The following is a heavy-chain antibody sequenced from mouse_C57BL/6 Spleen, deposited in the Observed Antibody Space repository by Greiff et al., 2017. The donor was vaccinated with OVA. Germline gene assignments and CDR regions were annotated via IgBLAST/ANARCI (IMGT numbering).Heavy chain of an antibody. D-gene: IGHD3-1*01. Sequence: VQLKQSGGGLVKPGGSLKLSCAASGFTFGDYGMHWVRQAPEKGLEWVAYISSGSSTIYYADTVKGRFTIARDNAKNTLFLQMTSLRSEDTAMYYCARGATDFDVWGTGTTVTVSS. CDR1: GFTFGDYG. J-gene: IGHJ1*03. V-gene: IGHV5-17*01. CDR3: ARGATDFDV. CDR2: ISSGSSTI.